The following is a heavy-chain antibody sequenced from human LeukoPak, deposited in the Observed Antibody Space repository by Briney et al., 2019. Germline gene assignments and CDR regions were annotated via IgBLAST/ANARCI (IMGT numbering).Heavy chain of an antibody. CDR1: GFTFSSYG. D-gene: IGHD3-9*01. V-gene: IGHV3-30*02. CDR2: IRYDGSNE. J-gene: IGHJ4*02. Sequence: GESLRLSCAASGFTFSSYGMHWVRQAPGKGLEWVAFIRYDGSNEYYADSVKGRFTISRDNSKNTLFLQMNSLRAEDTAVYYCAKVLRYFDWSKGPDYWGQGTLVTVSS. CDR3: AKVLRYFDWSKGPDY.